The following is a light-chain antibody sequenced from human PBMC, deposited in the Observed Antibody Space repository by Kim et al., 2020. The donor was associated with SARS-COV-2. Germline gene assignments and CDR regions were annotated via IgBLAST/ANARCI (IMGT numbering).Light chain of an antibody. CDR3: AAWDDSLNAVV. Sequence: QSVLTQPPSASGTPGQRATISCSGSSSNIGSETVNWYQQVPGTAPKLLVDSNNQRPSGVPDRFSGSKSGTSASLAISGLQSEDEADYYCAAWDDSLNAVVFGGGTKLTVL. J-gene: IGLJ2*01. CDR1: SSNIGSET. CDR2: SNN. V-gene: IGLV1-44*01.